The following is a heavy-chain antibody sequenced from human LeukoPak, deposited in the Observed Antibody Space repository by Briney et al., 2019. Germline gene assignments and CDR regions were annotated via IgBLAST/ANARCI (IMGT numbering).Heavy chain of an antibody. CDR2: ISYNGGT. D-gene: IGHD4-17*01. CDR3: ARHLAYGDYPLDY. Sequence: SETLSLTCTVSGDSIYSYYWSWFRQPPGKRLEWIAYISYNGGTNYNPSLRSRVTISLDTSKNQVSLKVTSVTAADTAVYYCARHLAYGDYPLDYWGQGTLVTVSS. V-gene: IGHV4-59*08. CDR1: GDSIYSYY. J-gene: IGHJ4*02.